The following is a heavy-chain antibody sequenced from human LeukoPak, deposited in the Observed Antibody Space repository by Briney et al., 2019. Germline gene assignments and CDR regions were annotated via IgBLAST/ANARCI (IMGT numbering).Heavy chain of an antibody. Sequence: GASVKVSCKASGYTFTSYAMHWVRQAPGQRLEWMGWINAGNGNTKYSQKFQGRVTITRDTSASTAYMELSRLRSDDTAVYYCAKDQQYSSAWKQIGAFDIWGQGTMVTASS. J-gene: IGHJ3*02. CDR1: GYTFTSYA. CDR3: AKDQQYSSAWKQIGAFDI. V-gene: IGHV1-3*01. CDR2: INAGNGNT. D-gene: IGHD6-19*01.